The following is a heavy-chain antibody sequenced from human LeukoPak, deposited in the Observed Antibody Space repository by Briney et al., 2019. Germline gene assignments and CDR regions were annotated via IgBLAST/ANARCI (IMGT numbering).Heavy chain of an antibody. CDR1: GFTFSSYG. D-gene: IGHD3-10*01. CDR3: AKDSGSYYTYFDY. V-gene: IGHV3-30*18. CDR2: ISYDGSNK. J-gene: IGHJ4*02. Sequence: GGSLRLSCAASGFTFSSYGMHRVRQAPGKGLEWVAVISYDGSNKYYADSVKGRFTISRDNSKNTLYLQMNSLRAEDTAVYYCAKDSGSYYTYFDYWGQGTLVTVSS.